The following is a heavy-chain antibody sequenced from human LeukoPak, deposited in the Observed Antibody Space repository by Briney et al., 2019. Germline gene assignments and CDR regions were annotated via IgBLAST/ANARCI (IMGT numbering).Heavy chain of an antibody. V-gene: IGHV4-59*01. J-gene: IGHJ4*02. CDR1: GGSITNYY. CDR3: ARANYGGNSEY. CDR2: FYDSGST. Sequence: SETLSLTCTVSGGSITNYYCTWIRQPPGKGLEWIGFFYDSGSTSYNPSLKSRVTISVDTSKNRFSLNLSSVTAADTAVYYCARANYGGNSEYWGQGTLVTVSS. D-gene: IGHD4-23*01.